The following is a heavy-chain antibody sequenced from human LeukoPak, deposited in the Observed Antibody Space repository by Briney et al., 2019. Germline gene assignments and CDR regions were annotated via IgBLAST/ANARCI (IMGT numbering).Heavy chain of an antibody. Sequence: GGSLRLSCAASGFTVSSNYMTWVRQAPGKGLEWVSTITSDGDNTYSADSVKGRITFSRDNSKNTLSLQLRSLRAEDTAVYYCAKDLSYTSGSSDYWGQGTLVTVSS. CDR3: AKDLSYTSGSSDY. CDR1: GFTVSSNY. D-gene: IGHD6-19*01. CDR2: ITSDGDNT. V-gene: IGHV3-23*01. J-gene: IGHJ4*02.